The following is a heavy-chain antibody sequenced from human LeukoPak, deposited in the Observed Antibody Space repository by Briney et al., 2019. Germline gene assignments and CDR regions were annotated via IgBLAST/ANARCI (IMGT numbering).Heavy chain of an antibody. V-gene: IGHV1-18*04. CDR2: ISAYNGNT. Sequence: ASVKVSCKASGYTFTSYGISWVRQAPGQGLEWTGWISAYNGNTNYAQKLQGRVTMTTDTSTSTAYMELRSLRSDDTAVYYCARVGRTTGTTRSAFDIWGQGTMVTVSS. CDR1: GYTFTSYG. J-gene: IGHJ3*02. CDR3: ARVGRTTGTTRSAFDI. D-gene: IGHD1-1*01.